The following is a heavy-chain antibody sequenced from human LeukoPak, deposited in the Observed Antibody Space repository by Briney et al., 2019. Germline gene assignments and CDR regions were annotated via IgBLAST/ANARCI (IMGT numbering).Heavy chain of an antibody. Sequence: PSETLSLTCTVSGGSISSYYWSRIRQPPGKGLEWIGYIYYSGSTNYNPSLKSRVTISVDTSKNQFSLKLSSVTAADTAVYYCARLVVVPAAIRYYYYGMDVWGQGTTVTVSS. J-gene: IGHJ6*02. CDR1: GGSISSYY. V-gene: IGHV4-59*08. D-gene: IGHD2-2*01. CDR3: ARLVVVPAAIRYYYYGMDV. CDR2: IYYSGST.